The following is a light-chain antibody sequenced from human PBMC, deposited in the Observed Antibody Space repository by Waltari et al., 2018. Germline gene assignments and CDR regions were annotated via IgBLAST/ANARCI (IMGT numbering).Light chain of an antibody. J-gene: IGKJ4*01. Sequence: DVMMIKPSLSLPATLGQPASISCWSSKSLVHSDGNTYLNWFHQSPGHSPRRLIYKVSNRDSRVPDRFIGSGSGTDFTLKISRVEAEDVGVYYCMQATHWPALTFGGGTKVEIK. CDR1: KSLVHSDGNTY. CDR2: KVS. CDR3: MQATHWPALT. V-gene: IGKV2-30*02.